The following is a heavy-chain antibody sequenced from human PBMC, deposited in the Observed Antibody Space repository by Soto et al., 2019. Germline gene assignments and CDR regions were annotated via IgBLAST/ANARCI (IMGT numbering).Heavy chain of an antibody. CDR3: ARETLQDSSGYHFDY. V-gene: IGHV1-69*13. CDR1: GGTFSSYA. CDR2: IIPIFGTA. D-gene: IGHD3-22*01. J-gene: IGHJ4*02. Sequence: GASVKVSCKASGGTFSSYAISWVRQAPGQGLEWMGGIIPIFGTANYAQKFQGRVTITADESTSTAYMELSSLRSEDTAMYYCARETLQDSSGYHFDYWGQGTLVTVSS.